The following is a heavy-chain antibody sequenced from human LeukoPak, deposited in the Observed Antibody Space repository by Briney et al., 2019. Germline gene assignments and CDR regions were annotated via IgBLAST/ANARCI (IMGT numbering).Heavy chain of an antibody. V-gene: IGHV3-23*01. CDR2: IGGSGGGT. Sequence: GGSLRLSCAASGFTFSSYSMNWVRQAPGKGLEWVSAIGGSGGGTYYADSVKGRFTISRDNSKNTLYLQMNSLRAEDTAVYYCAKDPGKQWLVQGDSWGQGTLVSVSS. D-gene: IGHD6-19*01. CDR1: GFTFSSYS. J-gene: IGHJ4*02. CDR3: AKDPGKQWLVQGDS.